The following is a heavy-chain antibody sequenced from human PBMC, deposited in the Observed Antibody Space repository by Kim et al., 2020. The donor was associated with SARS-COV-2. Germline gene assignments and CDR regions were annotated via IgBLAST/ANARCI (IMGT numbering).Heavy chain of an antibody. CDR3: ARSLDWNDLIY. J-gene: IGHJ4*02. Sequence: TNYSPSFQGHVTISADKSISTAYLQWSSLKASDTAMYYCARSLDWNDLIYWGQGTLVTVSS. V-gene: IGHV5-10-1*01. CDR2: T. D-gene: IGHD1-1*01.